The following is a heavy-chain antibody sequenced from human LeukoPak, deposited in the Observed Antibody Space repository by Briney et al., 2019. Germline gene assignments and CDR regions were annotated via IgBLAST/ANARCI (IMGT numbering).Heavy chain of an antibody. J-gene: IGHJ3*02. Sequence: GGSLRLSCAASGFTFSSYWMSWVRQAPGKGLEWVANIKQDGSEKYYVDSVKGRFTISRDNAKNSLYLQMNSLRAEDTAVYYCARDSSGYYPIDAFDIWGQGTMVTVSS. D-gene: IGHD3-22*01. CDR2: IKQDGSEK. CDR1: GFTFSSYW. V-gene: IGHV3-7*01. CDR3: ARDSSGYYPIDAFDI.